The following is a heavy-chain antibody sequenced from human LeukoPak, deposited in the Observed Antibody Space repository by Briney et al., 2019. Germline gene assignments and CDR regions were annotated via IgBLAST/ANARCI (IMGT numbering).Heavy chain of an antibody. CDR2: ISGSGGST. CDR3: AKDAPATTLGVVTTYFDY. CDR1: GFTFSSYA. V-gene: IGHV3-23*01. Sequence: GGSLRLSCAASGFTFSSYAMSWVRQAPGKGLEWVSAISGSGGSTYYADSVKGRFTISSDNSKNTLYLQMNSLRAEDTAVYYCAKDAPATTLGVVTTYFDYWGQGTLVTVSS. D-gene: IGHD3-3*01. J-gene: IGHJ4*02.